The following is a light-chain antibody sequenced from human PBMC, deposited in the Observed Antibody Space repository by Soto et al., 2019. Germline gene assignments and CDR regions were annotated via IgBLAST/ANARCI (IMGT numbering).Light chain of an antibody. J-gene: IGKJ1*01. CDR1: QGIADD. CDR3: LQHNSFPRGT. Sequence: DLQMTQSPSSLSASVGDRVTITCRASQGIADDLGWYQQKPGKAPKRLIYAASSLQSGVPSRFSGSGSGTEFTLTISSLQPEDFATYYCLQHNSFPRGTFGQGTKVEIK. CDR2: AAS. V-gene: IGKV1-17*01.